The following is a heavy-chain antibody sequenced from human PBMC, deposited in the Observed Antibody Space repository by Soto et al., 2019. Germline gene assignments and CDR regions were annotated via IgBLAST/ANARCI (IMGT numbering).Heavy chain of an antibody. J-gene: IGHJ4*02. CDR2: IYYSGST. D-gene: IGHD3-16*02. CDR3: ASLHYVWGSYRPYFDY. CDR1: GGSISSGGYY. Sequence: PSETLSLTCTVSGGSISSGGYYWSWIRQPPGKGLEWIGYIYYSGSTYYNPSLKSRVTISVDTSKNQFSLKLSSVTAADTAVYYCASLHYVWGSYRPYFDYWGQGTLVTVSS. V-gene: IGHV4-30-4*01.